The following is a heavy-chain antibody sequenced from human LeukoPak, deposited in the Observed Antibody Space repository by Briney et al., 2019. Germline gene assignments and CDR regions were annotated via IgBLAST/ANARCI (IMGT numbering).Heavy chain of an antibody. Sequence: PGGSLRPSCAASGFTFSSYGMHWVRQAPGKGLEWVAVISYDGSNKYYADSVKGRFTISRDNSKNTLYLQMNSLRAEDTAVYYCAKDNFDPWGQGTLVTVSS. J-gene: IGHJ5*02. CDR2: ISYDGSNK. V-gene: IGHV3-30*18. CDR1: GFTFSSYG. CDR3: AKDNFDP.